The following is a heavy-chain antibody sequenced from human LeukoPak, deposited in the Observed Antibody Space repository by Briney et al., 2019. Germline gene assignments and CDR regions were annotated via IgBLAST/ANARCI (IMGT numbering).Heavy chain of an antibody. D-gene: IGHD5-18*01. J-gene: IGHJ6*02. Sequence: SQTLSLTCAISGDSVSSNSAAWNWIRQSPSRGLEWLGRTYYRSKWYNDYAVSVKSRITINPDTSKNQFPLQLNSVTPEDTAVYYCARGLWSPLYYYYGMDVWGQGTTVTVSS. CDR2: TYYRSKWYN. V-gene: IGHV6-1*01. CDR1: GDSVSSNSAA. CDR3: ARGLWSPLYYYYGMDV.